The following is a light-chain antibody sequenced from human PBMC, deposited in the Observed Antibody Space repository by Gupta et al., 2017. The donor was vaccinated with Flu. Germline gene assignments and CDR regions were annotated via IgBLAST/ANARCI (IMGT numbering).Light chain of an antibody. CDR1: QSVSSN. CDR3: QHRRSWPLT. Sequence: VFSLLPPTLSFSPGERATLSCRASQSVSSNLAWYQQKPGQAPRLLIYDASNRATGIPARFSGSGSGTDFTLTISNVEPEDFALYFCQHRRSWPLTFGGGTKVEIK. CDR2: DAS. J-gene: IGKJ4*01. V-gene: IGKV3-11*01.